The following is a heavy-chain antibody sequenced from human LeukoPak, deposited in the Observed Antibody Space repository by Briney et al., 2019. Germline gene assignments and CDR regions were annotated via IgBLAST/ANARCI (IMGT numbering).Heavy chain of an antibody. CDR3: ARRNDTFDI. CDR2: IYSGGST. J-gene: IGHJ3*02. CDR1: GFSVSSKY. D-gene: IGHD1-14*01. V-gene: IGHV3-53*01. Sequence: GGSLRLSCAASGFSVSSKYMSWVRQAPGKGLEWVSVIYSGGSTDYADSVKGRFTISRDNSKNTVYLQMNSLRVEDTAVYYCARRNDTFDIWGQGTMVTVSS.